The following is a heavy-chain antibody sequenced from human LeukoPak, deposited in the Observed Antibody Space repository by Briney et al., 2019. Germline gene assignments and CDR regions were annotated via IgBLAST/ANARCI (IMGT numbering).Heavy chain of an antibody. CDR3: AKDAPGYYDVDYFDY. J-gene: IGHJ4*02. Sequence: GGPLRLSCAASGFTFSSYAMSWVRQAPGKGLEWVSGISASGGSTYYADSVKGRFTISRDNSKNTLYLQMNSLRAEDTAVYYCAKDAPGYYDVDYFDYWGQGTLVTVSS. CDR1: GFTFSSYA. CDR2: ISASGGST. D-gene: IGHD3-10*02. V-gene: IGHV3-23*01.